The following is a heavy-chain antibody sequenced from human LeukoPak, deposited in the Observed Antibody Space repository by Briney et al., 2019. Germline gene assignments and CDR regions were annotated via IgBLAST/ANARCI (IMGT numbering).Heavy chain of an antibody. Sequence: GGSLRLSCAASGFTVSSNYMSWVRQAPGKGLEWDSVIYSGGSTYYADSVKGRFTISRDNSKNTLYLQMNSLRAEDTAVYYCARVAAAAGTNLGWFDPWGQGTLVTVSS. CDR1: GFTVSSNY. CDR3: ARVAAAAGTNLGWFDP. CDR2: IYSGGST. V-gene: IGHV3-53*01. J-gene: IGHJ5*02. D-gene: IGHD6-13*01.